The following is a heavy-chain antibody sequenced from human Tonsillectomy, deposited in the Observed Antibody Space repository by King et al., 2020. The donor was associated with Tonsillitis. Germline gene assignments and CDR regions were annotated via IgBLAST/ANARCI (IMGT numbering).Heavy chain of an antibody. J-gene: IGHJ3*01. D-gene: IGHD3-10*01. CDR1: GFTLNYYV. V-gene: IGHV3-30*15. CDR2: SSFDGSI. CDR3: AREGRSCGRAPAFDL. Sequence: VQLVESGGGVVQPGGSLRLSCAGSGFTLNYYVTHWVRQAPGEGLEWVAGSSFDGSIYYADSVKGRFTISRDTSKNTVYLQMSSLRPEDTALFFCAREGRSCGRAPAFDLWGQGTIVSVSS.